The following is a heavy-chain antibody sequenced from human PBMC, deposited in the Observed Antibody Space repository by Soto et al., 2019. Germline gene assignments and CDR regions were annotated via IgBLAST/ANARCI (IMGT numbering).Heavy chain of an antibody. CDR2: ISYDGSNI. D-gene: IGHD3-22*01. V-gene: IGHV3-30-3*01. Sequence: GGSLRLSCAASGFTFSSYAMHWVRQAPGKGLEWVAVISYDGSNIYYADSVKGRFTISRDNSKNTLYLQMNSLRAEDTAVYYCARPDQYDSSGYYYLPLFDYWGQGTLVTVSS. CDR3: ARPDQYDSSGYYYLPLFDY. CDR1: GFTFSSYA. J-gene: IGHJ4*02.